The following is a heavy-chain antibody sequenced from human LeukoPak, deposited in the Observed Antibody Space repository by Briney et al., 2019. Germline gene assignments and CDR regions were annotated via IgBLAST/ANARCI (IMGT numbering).Heavy chain of an antibody. CDR3: ARNDGDI. CDR2: IYYSGST. D-gene: IGHD3-16*01. J-gene: IGHJ3*02. Sequence: SETLSLTCTVSGGSISSSSYYWGWIRQPPGKGLEWIGYIYYSGSTNYNPSLKSRVTIAVDRSKNQFSLKLSSVTAADTAVYYCARNDGDIWGQGTMVTVSS. V-gene: IGHV4-61*05. CDR1: GGSISSSSYY.